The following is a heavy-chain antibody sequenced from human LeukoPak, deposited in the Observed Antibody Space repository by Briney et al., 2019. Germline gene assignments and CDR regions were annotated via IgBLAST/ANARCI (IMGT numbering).Heavy chain of an antibody. CDR1: GYTFTGYF. V-gene: IGHV1-2*02. CDR3: ARPYYDFRNGYPDAFDF. D-gene: IGHD3-3*01. Sequence: ASACPSRKTSGYTFTGYFLHWVRQAPGQGLEWMGWINPKSDGTNYAQKFQGRVLMTTDTSISTAYMELSSLRFDDTAVYYCARPYYDFRNGYPDAFDFWGQKTQFPVSS. CDR2: INPKSDGT. J-gene: IGHJ3*01.